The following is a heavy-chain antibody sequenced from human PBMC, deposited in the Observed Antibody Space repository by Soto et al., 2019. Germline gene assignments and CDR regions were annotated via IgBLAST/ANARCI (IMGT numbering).Heavy chain of an antibody. CDR1: GFSFGTYS. Sequence: GGSLRLSCAASGFSFGTYSMNWVRQAPGKGLEWVSYISSSSSALYYADSVKGRFTISRDNAKNSLYLQMNSLRDEDTAVYYCARVRSSGWYFDYWGQGTLVTVS. V-gene: IGHV3-48*02. CDR2: ISSSSSAL. J-gene: IGHJ4*02. CDR3: ARVRSSGWYFDY. D-gene: IGHD6-19*01.